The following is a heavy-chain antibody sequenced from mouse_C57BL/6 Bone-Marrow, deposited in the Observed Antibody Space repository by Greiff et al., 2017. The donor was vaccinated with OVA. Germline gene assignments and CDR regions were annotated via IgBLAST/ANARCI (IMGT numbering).Heavy chain of an antibody. J-gene: IGHJ1*03. D-gene: IGHD1-1*01. V-gene: IGHV1-80*01. CDR1: GYAFSSYW. CDR3: ARSVTTVVPRYFDV. Sequence: QVHVKQSGAELVKPGASVKISCKASGYAFSSYWMNWVKQRPGKGLEWIGQIYPGDGDTNYNGKFKGKATLTADKSSSTAYMQLSSLTSEDSAVYFCARSVTTVVPRYFDVWGTGTTVTVSS. CDR2: IYPGDGDT.